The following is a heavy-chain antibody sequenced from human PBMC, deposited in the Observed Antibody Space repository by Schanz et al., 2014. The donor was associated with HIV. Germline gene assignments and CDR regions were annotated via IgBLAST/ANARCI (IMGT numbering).Heavy chain of an antibody. D-gene: IGHD6-19*01. V-gene: IGHV1-69*06. J-gene: IGHJ6*02. CDR2: IIPLFGTS. Sequence: QVQLVQSGAEVKKPGSSVKVFCRASGGTFINYAFSWVRQAPGQGLEWMGGIIPLFGTSNYAQKFQGRVAMTRDTSTSTVYMEMTSLRSEDTAVYYCASGRRSGIGWRMDVWGQGTTVTVSS. CDR1: GGTFINYA. CDR3: ASGRRSGIGWRMDV.